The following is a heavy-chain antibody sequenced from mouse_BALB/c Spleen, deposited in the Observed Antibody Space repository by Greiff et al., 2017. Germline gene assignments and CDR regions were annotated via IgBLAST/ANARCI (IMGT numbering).Heavy chain of an antibody. J-gene: IGHJ1*01. D-gene: IGHD1-1*01. Sequence: EVKLMESGGGLVQPGGSRKLSCAASGFTFSSFGMHWVRQAPEKGLEWVAYISSGSSTIYYADTVKGRFTISRDNPKNTLFLQMTSLRSEDTAMYYCARYHYYGSSWYFDVWGAGTTVTVSS. V-gene: IGHV5-17*02. CDR1: GFTFSSFG. CDR3: ARYHYYGSSWYFDV. CDR2: ISSGSSTI.